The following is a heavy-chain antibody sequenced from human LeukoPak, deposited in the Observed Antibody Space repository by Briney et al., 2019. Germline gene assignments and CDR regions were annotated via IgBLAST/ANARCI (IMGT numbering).Heavy chain of an antibody. D-gene: IGHD3-9*01. Sequence: GGSLRLSCAASGFTFSSYSMNWVRQAPGKGLEWVSSISSSSSYIYYADSVKGRFTISRDNAKNSLYLQMNSLRAEDTAVYYCVSDGSSYDILTGYDYWGQGTLVTVSS. CDR2: ISSSSSYI. CDR3: VSDGSSYDILTGYDY. CDR1: GFTFSSYS. V-gene: IGHV3-21*01. J-gene: IGHJ4*02.